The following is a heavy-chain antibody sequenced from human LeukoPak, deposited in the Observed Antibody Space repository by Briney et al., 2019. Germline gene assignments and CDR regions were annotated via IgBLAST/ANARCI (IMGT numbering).Heavy chain of an antibody. CDR2: IYYSGST. D-gene: IGHD3-16*01. V-gene: IGHV4-59*01. CDR3: ASAKGVLSYFDY. Sequence: SETLPLTCTVSGVSINSYYWSWIRQSPGKGLEWIGYIYYSGSTYYNPSLKSRVVISVDTSKNQFSLKLSSVTAADTAVYYCASAKGVLSYFDYWGQGVLVTVSS. CDR1: GVSINSYY. J-gene: IGHJ4*02.